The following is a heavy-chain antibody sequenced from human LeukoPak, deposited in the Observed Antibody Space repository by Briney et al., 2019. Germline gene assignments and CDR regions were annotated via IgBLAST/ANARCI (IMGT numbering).Heavy chain of an antibody. CDR1: GGSISSSSYY. Sequence: PSETLSLTCTVSGGSISSSSYYWGWIRQPPGKGLEWIGSIYYSGSTYYNPSLKSRVTISVDTSKNQFSLKLSSVTAADTAVYYCARDRPSYYDSSGYHPSQDYWGQGTLVTVSS. V-gene: IGHV4-39*07. D-gene: IGHD3-22*01. CDR3: ARDRPSYYDSSGYHPSQDY. CDR2: IYYSGST. J-gene: IGHJ4*02.